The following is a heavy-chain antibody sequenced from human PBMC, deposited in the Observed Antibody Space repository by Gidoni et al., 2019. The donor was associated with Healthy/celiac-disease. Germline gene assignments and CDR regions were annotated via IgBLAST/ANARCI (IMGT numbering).Heavy chain of an antibody. J-gene: IGHJ4*02. CDR2: ISWNSGSI. D-gene: IGHD6-19*01. CDR1: GFTFDDYA. CDR3: AKAPTYSSGWGIDY. Sequence: EVQLVESGGGLVQHVRSLRLSCAASGFTFDDYAMHWVRQAPGKGLEWVSGISWNSGSIGYADSVKGRFTISRDNAKNSLYLQMNSLRAEDTALYYCAKAPTYSSGWGIDYWGQGTLVTV. V-gene: IGHV3-9*01.